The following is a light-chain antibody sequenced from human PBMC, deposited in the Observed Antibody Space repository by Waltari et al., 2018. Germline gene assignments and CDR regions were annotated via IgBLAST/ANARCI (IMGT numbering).Light chain of an antibody. CDR1: SSNIGAGYD. CDR3: QSYDSSLSGSRV. V-gene: IGLV1-40*01. Sequence: SVLTQPPSVSGAPGQRVTISCTGSSSNIGAGYDVPCYQQLPGTAPKLLFYGNSNQPAGVPDRFSGSKSGTSASLAITGLQAEDGADYYCQSYDSSLSGSRVFGGGTKLTVL. CDR2: GNS. J-gene: IGLJ2*01.